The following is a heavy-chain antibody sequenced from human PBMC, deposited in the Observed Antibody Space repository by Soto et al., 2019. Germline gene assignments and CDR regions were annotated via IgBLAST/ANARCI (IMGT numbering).Heavy chain of an antibody. J-gene: IGHJ4*02. CDR1: GGSIGSGDYS. V-gene: IGHV4-30-4*01. CDR3: ARGLDTAMVVFDY. Sequence: SETLSLTCTAFGGSIGSGDYSWSWIRQPPGKGLEWIGYIYYSGSTYYNPSLKSRVTISVDTSKNQFSLKLSSVTAADTAVYYCARGLDTAMVVFDYWGQGTLVTVSS. D-gene: IGHD5-18*01. CDR2: IYYSGST.